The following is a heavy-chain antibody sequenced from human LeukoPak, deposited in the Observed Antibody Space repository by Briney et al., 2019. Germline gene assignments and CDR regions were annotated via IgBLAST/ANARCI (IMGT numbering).Heavy chain of an antibody. CDR2: MNPNSGNT. CDR1: GYTFTSYD. J-gene: IGHJ6*02. D-gene: IGHD6-13*01. V-gene: IGHV1-8*01. CDR3: ARGGYSSSWYRGGYYYYGMDV. Sequence: VASVKVSCKASGYTFTSYDINWVRQATGQGLEWMGWMNPNSGNTGYAQKFQGRVTMTRNTSISTACMELSSLRSEDTAVYYCARGGYSSSWYRGGYYYYGMDVWGQGTTVTVSS.